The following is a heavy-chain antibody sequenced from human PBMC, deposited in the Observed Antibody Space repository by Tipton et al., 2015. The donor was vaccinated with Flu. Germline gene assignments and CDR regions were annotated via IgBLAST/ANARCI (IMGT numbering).Heavy chain of an antibody. V-gene: IGHV4-39*07. Sequence: TLSLTCTVSGGSISSSSYYWGWIRQHPGKGLEWIGSIYYSGSTYYNPSLKSRVTISVDTSKNQISLRLSSVTAADTAVYYCARGGVLWCPRDWGQGTLVTVSS. CDR2: IYYSGST. CDR1: GGSISSSSYY. J-gene: IGHJ4*02. D-gene: IGHD4/OR15-4a*01. CDR3: ARGGVLWCPRD.